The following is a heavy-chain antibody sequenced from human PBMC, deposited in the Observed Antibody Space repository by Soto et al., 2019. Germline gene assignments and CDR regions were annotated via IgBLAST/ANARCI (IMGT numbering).Heavy chain of an antibody. Sequence: QVQLVESGGGVVQPGRSLRLSCAASGFTFSSYGMHWVRQAPGKGLQWVAVISYDGSNKYYADSVKGRFTISRDNSKNTLYLQMNSLRAEDTAVYYCAKELGGYNCVPPLDCWGQGTLVTVSS. CDR1: GFTFSSYG. CDR3: AKELGGYNCVPPLDC. V-gene: IGHV3-30*18. CDR2: ISYDGSNK. D-gene: IGHD5-18*01. J-gene: IGHJ4*02.